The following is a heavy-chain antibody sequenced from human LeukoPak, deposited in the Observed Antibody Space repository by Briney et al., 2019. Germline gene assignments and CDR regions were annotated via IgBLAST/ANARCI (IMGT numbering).Heavy chain of an antibody. V-gene: IGHV3-53*01. Sequence: GGSLRLSCAASGFTVSSNYMSWVRQAPGKGLEWVSVIYSGGSRYYADSVKGRFTISRDNARNSLFLQMNSLRAEDTAVYYCARDSRSGSYPNYYYYMDVWGKGTTVTISS. D-gene: IGHD3-10*01. J-gene: IGHJ6*03. CDR3: ARDSRSGSYPNYYYYMDV. CDR2: IYSGGSR. CDR1: GFTVSSNY.